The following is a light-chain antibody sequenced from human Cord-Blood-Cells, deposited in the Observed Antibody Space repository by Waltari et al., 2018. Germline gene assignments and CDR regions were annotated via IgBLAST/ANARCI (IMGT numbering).Light chain of an antibody. J-gene: IGKJ3*01. V-gene: IGKV3-15*01. CDR1: QSVSSN. CDR2: GAS. CDR3: QQYNNWPPFT. Sequence: EIVMTQSPDTLSVSTGERATLSCRASQSVSSNLAWYQQKPGQAPRLLIYGASTRATGIPARFSGSGSGTEFTLTISSLQSEDFAVYYCQQYNNWPPFTFGPGTKVDIK.